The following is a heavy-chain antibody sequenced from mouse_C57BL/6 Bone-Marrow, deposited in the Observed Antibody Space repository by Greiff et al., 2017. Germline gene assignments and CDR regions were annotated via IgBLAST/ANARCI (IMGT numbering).Heavy chain of an antibody. CDR1: GYTFTSYW. D-gene: IGHD1-1*01. CDR2: IDPSDSYT. V-gene: IGHV1-69*01. J-gene: IGHJ2*01. CDR3: AREGYYPDY. Sequence: VQLQQPGAELVMPGASVKLSCKASGYTFTSYWMHWVKQRPGQGLEWIGEIDPSDSYTNYNQKFKGKSTLTVDKSSRTAYMQLSRLTSEDSAVYYCAREGYYPDYWGQGTTLTVSS.